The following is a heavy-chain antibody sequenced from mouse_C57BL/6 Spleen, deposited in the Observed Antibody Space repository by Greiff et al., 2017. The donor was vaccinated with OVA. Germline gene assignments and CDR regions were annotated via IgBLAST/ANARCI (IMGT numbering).Heavy chain of an antibody. CDR1: GYAFSSSW. CDR2: IYPGDGDT. Sequence: VQLQQSGPELVKPGASVKISCKASGYAFSSSWMNWVKQRPGKGLEWIGRIYPGDGDTNYNGKFKGKATLTADKSSSTAYMQLSSLTSEDSAVYFCARHDYDAMDYWGQGTSVTVSS. V-gene: IGHV1-82*01. J-gene: IGHJ4*01. CDR3: ARHDYDAMDY.